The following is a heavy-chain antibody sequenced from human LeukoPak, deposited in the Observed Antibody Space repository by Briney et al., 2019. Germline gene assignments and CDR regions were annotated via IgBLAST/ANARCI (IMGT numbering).Heavy chain of an antibody. Sequence: ASVKVSCKASGYTFTGYYMHWVRQAPGQGLEWMGWINPNSGGTNYAQKFQGRVTMTRDTSISTAYMELSRLRSGDTAVYCCARGGTYYYYMDVWGKGTTVTVSS. CDR3: ARGGTYYYYMDV. J-gene: IGHJ6*03. D-gene: IGHD1-1*01. V-gene: IGHV1-2*02. CDR2: INPNSGGT. CDR1: GYTFTGYY.